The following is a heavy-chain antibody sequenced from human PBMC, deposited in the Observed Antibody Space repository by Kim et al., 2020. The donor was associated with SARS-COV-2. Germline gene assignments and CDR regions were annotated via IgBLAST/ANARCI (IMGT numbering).Heavy chain of an antibody. V-gene: IGHV4-34*01. J-gene: IGHJ6*02. CDR2: ISHSGSS. D-gene: IGHD6-13*01. CDR3: AHLAAAGANYYGMDV. CDR1: GGSFSGYS. Sequence: SETLSLTCVVYGGSFSGYSWSWIRQPPGKGLEWIGEISHSGSSNYNPSLKSRVTVSLDTSKNHFSLKLRSVTAADTAVYYCAHLAAAGANYYGMDVWGQG.